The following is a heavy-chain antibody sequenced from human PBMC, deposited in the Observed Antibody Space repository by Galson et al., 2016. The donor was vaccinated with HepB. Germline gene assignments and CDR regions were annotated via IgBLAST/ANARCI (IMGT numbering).Heavy chain of an antibody. CDR2: IYPGDSGT. J-gene: IGHJ5*01. CDR3: ARQILMGGTLAWFDS. CDR1: GYKFNNYW. V-gene: IGHV5-51*01. Sequence: QSGAEVKKPGESLKISCKTSGYKFNNYWIGWVRQMPGKGLEWMGIIYPGDSGTMYSPSFQGQVTISADKSISTAYLQWGSLKASDTAINYCARQILMGGTLAWFDSWGQGTLVTVSS. D-gene: IGHD1-26*01.